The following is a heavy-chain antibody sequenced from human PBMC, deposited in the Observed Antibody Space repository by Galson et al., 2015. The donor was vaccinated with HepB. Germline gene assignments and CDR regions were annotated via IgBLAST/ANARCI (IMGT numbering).Heavy chain of an antibody. Sequence: SLRLSCAASGFTVSNKYMTWVRQTPGKGLEWVSIMYADGSTYYADSVKGRFTISRDNSKNTLYLEMNSLRAEDTAVYYCARELWSGYYGWFDPWGQGTLVTVSS. V-gene: IGHV3-66*02. J-gene: IGHJ5*02. CDR1: GFTVSNKY. CDR3: ARELWSGYYGWFDP. CDR2: MYADGST. D-gene: IGHD3-3*01.